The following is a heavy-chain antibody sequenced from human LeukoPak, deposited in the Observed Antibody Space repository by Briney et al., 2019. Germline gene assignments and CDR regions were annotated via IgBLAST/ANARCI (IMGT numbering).Heavy chain of an antibody. V-gene: IGHV5-51*01. D-gene: IGHD1-26*01. J-gene: IGHJ3*02. CDR3: ARLAGGNAFDI. CDR1: GYSFTSYW. CDR2: IWPADSDT. Sequence: GESLKISCKGSGYSFTSYWIGWVRQMPGKGLEWMGIIWPADSDTRYSPSFQGQVTISADKSINMAYLQWSSLRASDTAMYYCARLAGGNAFDIWGPGTMVIVSS.